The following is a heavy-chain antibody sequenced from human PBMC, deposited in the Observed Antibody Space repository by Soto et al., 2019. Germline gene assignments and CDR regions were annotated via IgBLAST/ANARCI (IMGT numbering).Heavy chain of an antibody. Sequence: EVQLVESGGGLVQPGGSLRLSCVASGFTVSSNYMSWVRQAPGKGLEWVSVIYSDGSTYYAESVKGRFTISRDNSKNTLYLQMNSLRAEDTAVYYCARGPTLTTVTPNYWGQGTLVTVSS. CDR3: ARGPTLTTVTPNY. CDR1: GFTVSSNY. CDR2: IYSDGST. D-gene: IGHD4-17*01. J-gene: IGHJ4*02. V-gene: IGHV3-66*01.